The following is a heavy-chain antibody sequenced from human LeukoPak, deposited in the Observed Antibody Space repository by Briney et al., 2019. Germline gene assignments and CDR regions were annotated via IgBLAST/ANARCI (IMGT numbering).Heavy chain of an antibody. CDR1: GFTFSSYG. V-gene: IGHV3-30*18. CDR2: ISYDGSNK. CDR3: AKPRYCSGGSCYRGSWFDP. J-gene: IGHJ5*02. Sequence: PGGSLRLSCAASGFTFSSYGMHWVRQAPGKGLEWVAVISYDGSNKYYADSVKGRFTISRDNSKNTLYLQMNSLRAEDTAVYYCAKPRYCSGGSCYRGSWFDPWGQGTLVTVSS. D-gene: IGHD2-15*01.